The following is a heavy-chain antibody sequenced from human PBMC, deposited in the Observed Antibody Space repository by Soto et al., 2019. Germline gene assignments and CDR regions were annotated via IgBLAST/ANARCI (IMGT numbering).Heavy chain of an antibody. Sequence: QITLKESGPTLVKPTQTLTLTCTFSGFSFSTTGVGVGWIRQPPGKALDWLALIYWDDDKRYSPSLKSRLTITKDTSKNQVVLTMTNMDPVDTATYYCAHRQAQGIGLAGTFDSWGQGTLVTVCS. V-gene: IGHV2-5*02. D-gene: IGHD6-19*01. CDR3: AHRQAQGIGLAGTFDS. CDR2: IYWDDDK. J-gene: IGHJ4*02. CDR1: GFSFSTTGVG.